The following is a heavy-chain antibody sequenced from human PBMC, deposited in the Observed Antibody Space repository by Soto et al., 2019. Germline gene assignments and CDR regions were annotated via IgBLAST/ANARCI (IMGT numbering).Heavy chain of an antibody. CDR2: ISYDGSNK. J-gene: IGHJ4*02. Sequence: GGSLRLSCAASGFTFSSYGMHWVRQAPGKGLEWVAVISYDGSNKYYADSVKGRYTISRDNSKSTVYLQMNSLRAGDTALYYCAKTESFNGYYNAFDYWGQGARVTVSS. V-gene: IGHV3-30*18. CDR3: AKTESFNGYYNAFDY. D-gene: IGHD3-9*01. CDR1: GFTFSSYG.